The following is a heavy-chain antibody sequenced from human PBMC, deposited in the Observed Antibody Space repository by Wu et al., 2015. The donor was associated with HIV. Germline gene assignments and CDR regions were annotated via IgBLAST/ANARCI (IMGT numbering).Heavy chain of an antibody. J-gene: IGHJ4*02. CDR1: GYTFTSYD. D-gene: IGHD3-10*01. CDR2: MNPNSGNT. Sequence: QVQLVQSGPEVKKPGASVKVSCKASGYTFTSYDINWVRQASGQGLEWIGWMNPNSGNTGYAQKFQGRVAMTRSTSIRTAFMELSSLTSEDTAVYYCARWMVRGDPNYQCDYWGQGTLVTVSS. CDR3: ARWMVRGDPNYQCDY. V-gene: IGHV1-8*01.